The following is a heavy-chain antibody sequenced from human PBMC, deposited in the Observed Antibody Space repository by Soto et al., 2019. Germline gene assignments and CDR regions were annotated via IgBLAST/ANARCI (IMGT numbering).Heavy chain of an antibody. J-gene: IGHJ5*01. Sequence: GGSLRLSCAASGFTFSRHALHWGRLTPGKGLEWILIISRDGSYINYTPSVKGQFTVSRDNSTNTAFLQLNSLIPADTALYFCARRRIGGLADSIDSWGQGTRVTVSS. D-gene: IGHD3-3*01. CDR1: GFTFSRHA. CDR2: ISRDGSYI. CDR3: ARRRIGGLADSIDS. V-gene: IGHV3-30*04.